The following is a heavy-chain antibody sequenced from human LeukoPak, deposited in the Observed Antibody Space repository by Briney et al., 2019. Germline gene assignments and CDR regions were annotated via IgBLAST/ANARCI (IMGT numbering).Heavy chain of an antibody. CDR2: MNPNSGNT. D-gene: IGHD3-10*01. CDR3: ARASDPSITMVRARGMDV. CDR1: GYTFTSYD. Sequence: ASVKVSCKASGYTFTSYDINWVRQATGQGLEWMGWMNPNSGNTGYAQKFQGRVTMTRNTPISTAYMELSSLRSEDTAVYYCARASDPSITMVRARGMDVWGQGTTVTVSS. V-gene: IGHV1-8*01. J-gene: IGHJ6*02.